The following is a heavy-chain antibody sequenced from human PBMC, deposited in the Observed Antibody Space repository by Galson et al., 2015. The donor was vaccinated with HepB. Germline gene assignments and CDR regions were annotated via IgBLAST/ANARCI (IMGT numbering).Heavy chain of an antibody. D-gene: IGHD3-10*01. CDR3: ARDGIPSYYYGSGSYSDLYYYYYGMDV. Sequence: SLRLSCAASGFTFSSYAMHWVRQAPGKGLEWVAVISYDGSNKYYADSVKGRFTISRDNSKNTLYLQMNSLRAEDTAVYYCARDGIPSYYYGSGSYSDLYYYYYGMDVWGQGTTVTVSS. CDR2: ISYDGSNK. J-gene: IGHJ6*02. CDR1: GFTFSSYA. V-gene: IGHV3-30*04.